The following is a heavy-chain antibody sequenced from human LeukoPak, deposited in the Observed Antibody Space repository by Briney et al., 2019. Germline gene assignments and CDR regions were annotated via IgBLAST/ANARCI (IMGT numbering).Heavy chain of an antibody. J-gene: IGHJ6*02. CDR3: ARDPGIVVVPAAIMDYYGMDV. V-gene: IGHV1-69*04. CDR1: GGDFSSYA. CDR2: IIPILGIA. D-gene: IGHD2-2*02. Sequence: SVKVSCKASGGDFSSYAISWVRQAPGQGLEWMGRIIPILGIANYAQKFQGRVTITADKSTSTAYMELSSLRSEDTAVYYCARDPGIVVVPAAIMDYYGMDVWGQGTTVTVSS.